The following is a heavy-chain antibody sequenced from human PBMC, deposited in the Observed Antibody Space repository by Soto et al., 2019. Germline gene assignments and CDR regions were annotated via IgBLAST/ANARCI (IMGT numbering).Heavy chain of an antibody. V-gene: IGHV4-61*01. CDR1: GGSVSSGSYY. J-gene: IGHJ4*02. CDR3: ARDGCSGGSCYSGVDY. Sequence: QVQLQESGPGLVKPSETLSLTCTVSGGSVSSGSYYWSWIRQPPGKGLEWIGYIYYSGSTNYNPCLKSRVTISVDTSKNQFSLKLSSVTAADTAVYYCARDGCSGGSCYSGVDYWGQGTLVTVSS. D-gene: IGHD2-15*01. CDR2: IYYSGST.